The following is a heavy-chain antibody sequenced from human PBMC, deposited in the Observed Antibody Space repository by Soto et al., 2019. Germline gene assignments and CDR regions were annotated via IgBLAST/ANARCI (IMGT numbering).Heavy chain of an antibody. D-gene: IGHD1-26*01. CDR3: AKDPSREMWEQLYYGMDV. J-gene: IGHJ6*02. V-gene: IGHV3-21*04. Sequence: GGPRPSCGASGFTSSSCSLNLVGPASGEGLEWVSSISSSSRYINYADSVKGRFTISRDNSKNSLYLQTNSLRAEDTAVYYCAKDPSREMWEQLYYGMDVWGQGTTVTSP. CDR2: ISSSSRYI. CDR1: GFTSSSCS.